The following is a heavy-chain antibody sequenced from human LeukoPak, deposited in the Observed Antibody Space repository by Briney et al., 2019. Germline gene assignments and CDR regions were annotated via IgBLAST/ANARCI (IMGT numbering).Heavy chain of an antibody. Sequence: ASVKVSCKASGYTFTSYDINWVRQATGQGLEWMGWMNPNSGNTGYAQKFQGRVTITRNTSISTAYMEPSSLRSEDTAVYYCASGANGHYFDYWGQGTLVTVSP. CDR2: MNPNSGNT. J-gene: IGHJ4*02. CDR1: GYTFTSYD. V-gene: IGHV1-8*03. CDR3: ASGANGHYFDY.